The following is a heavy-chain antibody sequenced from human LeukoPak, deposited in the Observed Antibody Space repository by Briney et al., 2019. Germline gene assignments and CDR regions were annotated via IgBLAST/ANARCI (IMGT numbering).Heavy chain of an antibody. CDR3: ARASDRKSTTPLDY. CDR1: GGSISSYY. Sequence: SETLSLTCTVSGGSISSYYWSWIRQPPGKGLEWIGYIYYSGSTNYNPSLKSRVTMSVDTSKNQFSLKLSSVTAADTAVYYCARASDRKSTTPLDYWGQGTLVTVSS. D-gene: IGHD1-1*01. V-gene: IGHV4-59*12. CDR2: IYYSGST. J-gene: IGHJ4*02.